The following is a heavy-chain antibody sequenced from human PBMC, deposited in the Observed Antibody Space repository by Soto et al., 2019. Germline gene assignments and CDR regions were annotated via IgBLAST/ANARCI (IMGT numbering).Heavy chain of an antibody. CDR3: ARDRGEYTSSWFWYFSH. CDR1: CASISSFN. J-gene: IGHJ1*01. D-gene: IGHD6-13*01. Sequence: PSETLSLTCSVSCASISSFNWNWVRQPAGKGPEWVGRLNIAGTINYNPSLKSRITMSLDTWKNQIPLHLRSVTAADTAIYYCARDRGEYTSSWFWYFSHWGQGTLVTVSS. V-gene: IGHV4-4*07. CDR2: LNIAGTI.